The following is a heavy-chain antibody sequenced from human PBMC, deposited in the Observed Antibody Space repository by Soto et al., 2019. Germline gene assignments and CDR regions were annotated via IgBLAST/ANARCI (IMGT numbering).Heavy chain of an antibody. Sequence: GESLKISCKGSGYSFTSYWIGWVRQMPGKGLEWMGIIYPGDSDTRYSPSFQGQVTISADKSISTAYLQWSSLKASDTAMYYCARQDCSSTSCYAFDIWGQGTMVTVSS. CDR1: GYSFTSYW. CDR3: ARQDCSSTSCYAFDI. D-gene: IGHD2-2*01. CDR2: IYPGDSDT. J-gene: IGHJ3*02. V-gene: IGHV5-51*01.